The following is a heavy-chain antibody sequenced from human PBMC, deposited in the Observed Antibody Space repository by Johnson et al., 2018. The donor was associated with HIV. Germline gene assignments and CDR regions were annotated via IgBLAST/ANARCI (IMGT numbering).Heavy chain of an antibody. J-gene: IGHJ3*02. CDR1: GFTFGDYD. CDR3: ANLGDYVGNTGFDI. CDR2: INWKGGKT. Sequence: VHLVESGGGLVQPGGSLRLSCAASGFTFGDYDMSWVRQAPGKGLEWVSGINWKGGKTGYAESVKGRFTISRDNAKNSLYLQMNSLRPEDTAVYYFANLGDYVGNTGFDICGQGTMVTVSS. D-gene: IGHD4-23*01. V-gene: IGHV3-20*04.